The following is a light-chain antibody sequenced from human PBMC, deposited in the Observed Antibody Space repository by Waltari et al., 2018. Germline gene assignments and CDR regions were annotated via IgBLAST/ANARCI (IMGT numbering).Light chain of an antibody. CDR2: ETS. V-gene: IGKV3-20*01. CDR1: QGVRKY. CDR3: QNYDRLPAT. Sequence: DIVLMQSPGTLSLPPGERPTLSCRASQGVRKYLAWHQQKPGQAPRLLIYETSIRATGIPDRFSGSGFGTDVSLTISSLDPEDVAVYFCQNYDRLPATFGQGTRVEIK. J-gene: IGKJ1*01.